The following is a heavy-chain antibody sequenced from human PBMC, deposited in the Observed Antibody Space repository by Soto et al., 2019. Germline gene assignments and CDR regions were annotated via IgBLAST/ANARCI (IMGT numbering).Heavy chain of an antibody. J-gene: IGHJ4*02. D-gene: IGHD3-10*01. CDR3: ARGPGASDYYFDY. Sequence: KPSETLSLTCSVSGGSVSSYWWSWIRQPPGKGLEWIGYIYYTGSTNYSPSLKGRVTISLDASKSQFSLKLTSVTAADTAVYYCARGPGASDYYFDYWGPGTLVTAPQ. CDR1: GGSVSSYW. V-gene: IGHV4-59*02. CDR2: IYYTGST.